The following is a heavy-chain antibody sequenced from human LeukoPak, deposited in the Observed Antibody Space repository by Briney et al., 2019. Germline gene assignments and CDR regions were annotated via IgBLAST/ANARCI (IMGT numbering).Heavy chain of an antibody. CDR1: GGSISSGDYY. J-gene: IGHJ6*03. V-gene: IGHV4-30-4*08. CDR3: ASLGARGYYYYMDV. D-gene: IGHD1-26*01. CDR2: IYYSGST. Sequence: SETLSLTCTVSGGSISSGDYYWSWIRQPPGKGLEWIGYIYYSGSTNYNPSLKSRVTISVDTSKNQFSLKLSSVTAADTAVYYCASLGARGYYYYMDVWGKGTTVTVSS.